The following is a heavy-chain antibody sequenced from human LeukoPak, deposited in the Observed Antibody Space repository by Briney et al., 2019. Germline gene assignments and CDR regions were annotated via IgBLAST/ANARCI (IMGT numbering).Heavy chain of an antibody. J-gene: IGHJ2*01. CDR3: ARGPVHFDL. V-gene: IGHV4-59*01. CDR2: IYYSGST. Sequence: SETLSLTCTVSGGSISSYYWSWIRQPPGKGLEWIGYIYYSGSTNYNPSLKSRVTISVDTSKNQFSLKLSSVTAADTAVYYCARGPVHFDLWGRGTLVTVSS. CDR1: GGSISSYY.